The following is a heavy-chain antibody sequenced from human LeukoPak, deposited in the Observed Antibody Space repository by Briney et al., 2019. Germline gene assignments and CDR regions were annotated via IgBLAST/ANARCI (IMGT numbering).Heavy chain of an antibody. CDR3: AKSPIAAAGTRYFQY. V-gene: IGHV3-23*01. CDR2: ISGSGGST. CDR1: GFTFSSSA. D-gene: IGHD6-13*01. Sequence: GGSLRLSCAASGFTFSSSAMSWVRQAPGKGLEWVSAISGSGGSTYYADSVKGRFTISRDNSKGTLYLQLNSLRAEDTALYYCAKSPIAAAGTRYFQYWGQGTLVIVSS. J-gene: IGHJ1*01.